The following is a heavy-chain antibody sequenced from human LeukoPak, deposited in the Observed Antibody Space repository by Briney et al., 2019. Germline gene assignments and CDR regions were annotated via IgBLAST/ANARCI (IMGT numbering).Heavy chain of an antibody. D-gene: IGHD6-13*01. Sequence: GGSLRLSCAASGFTFSSYAMSWVRQAPGKGLEWVAVISYDGSNKYYADSVKGRFTISRDNSKNTLYLQMNSLRAEDTAVYYCAKGEAAADYWGQGTLVTVSS. CDR2: ISYDGSNK. J-gene: IGHJ4*02. V-gene: IGHV3-30*04. CDR1: GFTFSSYA. CDR3: AKGEAAADY.